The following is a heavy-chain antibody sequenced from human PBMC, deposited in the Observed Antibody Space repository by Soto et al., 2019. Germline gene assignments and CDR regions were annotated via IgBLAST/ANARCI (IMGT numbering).Heavy chain of an antibody. Sequence: QVQLVQSGAEVKKPGSSVKVSCKASGGTFSSYAISWVRQAPGQGLEWMGGIIPIFGTANYAQKFQGRVTITADESTSTAYMELRSRRAEDAAVYYCGRGSGVVVAAIRDYYYGMDLWGQGTTVTVSS. J-gene: IGHJ6*02. CDR2: IIPIFGTA. D-gene: IGHD2-15*01. CDR1: GGTFSSYA. CDR3: GRGSGVVVAAIRDYYYGMDL. V-gene: IGHV1-69*01.